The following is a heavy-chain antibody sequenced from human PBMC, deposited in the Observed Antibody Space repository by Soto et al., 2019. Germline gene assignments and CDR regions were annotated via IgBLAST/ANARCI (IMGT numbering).Heavy chain of an antibody. CDR2: ISGGGGST. J-gene: IGHJ4*02. V-gene: IGHV3-23*01. CDR1: GFTFSSYA. Sequence: GGSLRLSCAASGFTFSSYAMSWVRQAPGKGLEWVSAISGGGGSTNYADSAKGRFTISKDDAKSTVYLQMNSLRAEDTSVYYCTTTFEHWGRGTLVTVSS. CDR3: TTTFEH. D-gene: IGHD1-1*01.